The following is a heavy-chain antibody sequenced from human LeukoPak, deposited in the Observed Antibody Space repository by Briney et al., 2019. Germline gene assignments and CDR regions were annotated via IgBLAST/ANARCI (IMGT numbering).Heavy chain of an antibody. V-gene: IGHV3-23*01. J-gene: IGHJ4*02. CDR2: INGRGANT. CDR3: ANSPNINY. D-gene: IGHD1/OR15-1a*01. Sequence: PGGSLRLSCAASGFTFASYAMSWLRQPPGEGLEWVPTINGRGANTYYADSVKGRFNISRDNSKNTLYLQMNSLRAEDTAVYYCANSPNINYGGQGTLVTVSS. CDR1: GFTFASYA.